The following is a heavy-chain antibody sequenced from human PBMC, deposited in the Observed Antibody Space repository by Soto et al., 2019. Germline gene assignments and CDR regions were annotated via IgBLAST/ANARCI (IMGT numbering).Heavy chain of an antibody. V-gene: IGHV1-69*08. CDR3: ARESLYSKTPKEKDYYYGMDV. Sequence: QVQLVQSGAEVKKPGSSVKVSCKASGGTFSSYTISWVRQAPGQGLEWMGRIIPILGIANYAQKFQGRVTITADKSTSTAYMELSSLRSEDTAVYYCARESLYSKTPKEKDYYYGMDVWGQGTTVTVSS. CDR2: IIPILGIA. CDR1: GGTFSSYT. J-gene: IGHJ6*02. D-gene: IGHD6-13*01.